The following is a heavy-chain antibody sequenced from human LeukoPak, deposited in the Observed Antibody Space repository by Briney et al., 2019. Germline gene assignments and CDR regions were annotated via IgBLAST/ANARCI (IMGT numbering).Heavy chain of an antibody. D-gene: IGHD6-13*01. Sequence: GGSLRLSCAASEFTFSSYGMHWVRQAPGKGLEWVAVISYDGSNKYYADSVKGRFTISRDNSKNTLYLQMNSLRAEDTAVYYCATFGGSSWYLDYWGQGTLVTVSS. V-gene: IGHV3-30*03. CDR1: EFTFSSYG. CDR2: ISYDGSNK. J-gene: IGHJ4*02. CDR3: ATFGGSSWYLDY.